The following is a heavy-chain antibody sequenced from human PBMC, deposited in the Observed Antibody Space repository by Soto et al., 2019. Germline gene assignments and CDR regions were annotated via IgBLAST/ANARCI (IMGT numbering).Heavy chain of an antibody. CDR1: GFTLSSYW. CDR2: TRQDGGQS. J-gene: IGHJ4*02. CDR3: GKDGNTGWPFDS. V-gene: IGHV3-7*01. D-gene: IGHD6-19*01. Sequence: EVQLVESGGGLVQPGGSLRLSCEASGFTLSSYWMSWIRQAPGKWLESVANTRQDGGQSYLVDSVQGRFTISKDNAKNSVYLQMNSLGAEEQAVLYWGKDGNTGWPFDSWGQGNLVSVSP.